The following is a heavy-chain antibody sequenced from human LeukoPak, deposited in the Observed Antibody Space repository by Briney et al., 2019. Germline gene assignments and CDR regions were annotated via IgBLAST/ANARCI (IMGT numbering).Heavy chain of an antibody. CDR3: ARGGTRHYFQH. V-gene: IGHV4-59*01. Sequence: SETLSLTCTVSGGSISSYYWSWIRQPPGKGLEWIGYIYYSGSTNYNPSLKSRVTVSVDTSKSQFSLKLSSVTAADTAAYYCARGGTRHYFQHWGQGTLVTVSS. J-gene: IGHJ1*01. CDR2: IYYSGST. D-gene: IGHD2-2*01. CDR1: GGSISSYY.